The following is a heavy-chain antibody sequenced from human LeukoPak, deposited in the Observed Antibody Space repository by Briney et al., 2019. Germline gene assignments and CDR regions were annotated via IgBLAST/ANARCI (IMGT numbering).Heavy chain of an antibody. D-gene: IGHD2-21*02. CDR2: IYYSGST. V-gene: IGHV4-59*01. CDR3: VVVTAEDAFDI. CDR1: GGSISTNY. J-gene: IGHJ3*02. Sequence: SETLSLTCSVSGGSISTNYWSWIRQAPGKGLEWIGYIYYSGSTNYNPSLKSRVTISADTSKDQFSLKLTSVTAADTAVYYAVVVTAEDAFDIWGQGTMVTVSS.